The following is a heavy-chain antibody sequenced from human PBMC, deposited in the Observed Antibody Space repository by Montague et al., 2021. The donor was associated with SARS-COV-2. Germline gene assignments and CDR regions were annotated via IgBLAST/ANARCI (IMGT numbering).Heavy chain of an antibody. Sequence: SETLSLTCTVSGDSMTYFYWSWIRQTPAKGLEWIGYIFYRGTIKYNPSLESRVTITVDTSKDQFYLKLNSVTAADTAVYYCARGATRTFDYWGQGTRVTVSS. CDR2: IFYRGTI. D-gene: IGHD1-1*01. CDR1: GDSMTYFY. J-gene: IGHJ4*02. CDR3: ARGATRTFDY. V-gene: IGHV4-59*01.